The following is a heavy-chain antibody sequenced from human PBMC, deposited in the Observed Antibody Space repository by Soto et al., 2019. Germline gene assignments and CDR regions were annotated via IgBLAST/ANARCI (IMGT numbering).Heavy chain of an antibody. CDR3: ARVSGSWYLSENWFEP. J-gene: IGHJ5*02. D-gene: IGHD6-13*01. Sequence: PSETLSLTCTVSGGSISTYYWSWIRQPPGKGLEWIGYIYYSGSTNYNPSLKSRVTISVDTSKNQFSLKLSSVTAADTAVYYCARVSGSWYLSENWFEPWGQGTLVTVSS. CDR2: IYYSGST. CDR1: GGSISTYY. V-gene: IGHV4-59*01.